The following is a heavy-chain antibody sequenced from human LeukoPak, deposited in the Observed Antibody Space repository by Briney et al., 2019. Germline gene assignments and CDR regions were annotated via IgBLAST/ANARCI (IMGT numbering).Heavy chain of an antibody. CDR1: GGTFISYA. Sequence: ASVKVSCKASGGTFISYAISWVRQARGQGLEWMGGIIPIFGTANYAQKFQGRVTITTDESTSTAYMELSSLRSEDTAVYYCARDRSSGWSYDAFDIWGQGTMVTVSS. J-gene: IGHJ3*02. CDR2: IIPIFGTA. D-gene: IGHD6-19*01. CDR3: ARDRSSGWSYDAFDI. V-gene: IGHV1-69*05.